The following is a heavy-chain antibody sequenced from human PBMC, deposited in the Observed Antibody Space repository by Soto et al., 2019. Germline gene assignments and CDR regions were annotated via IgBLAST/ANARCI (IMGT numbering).Heavy chain of an antibody. CDR1: CASIIGYY. V-gene: IGHV4-4*07. D-gene: IGHD1-1*01. J-gene: IGHJ5*02. CDR2: IYATGTT. CDR3: VRDGTKTLRDWFDP. Sequence: SETLSLTCTFSCASIIGYYWSWIRKSAGKGLEWIGRIYATGTTDYNPSLKSRVMMSVDTSKKQFSLKLRSVTAADTAVYYCVRDGTKTLRDWFDPWGQGISVTVSS.